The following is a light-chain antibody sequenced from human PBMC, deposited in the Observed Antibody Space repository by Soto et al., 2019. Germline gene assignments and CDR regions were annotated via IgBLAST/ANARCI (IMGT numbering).Light chain of an antibody. CDR2: LNSDGSH. Sequence: QLVLTQSPSASASLGASVKLTCTLSSGHSSYAIAWHQQQPEKGPRYLMKLNSDGSHSKGDGIPDRFSGSSSGAERYLTISSLQPEDEADYYCQTWSTGIRVFGGGTQLTVL. CDR3: QTWSTGIRV. V-gene: IGLV4-69*01. CDR1: SGHSSYA. J-gene: IGLJ3*02.